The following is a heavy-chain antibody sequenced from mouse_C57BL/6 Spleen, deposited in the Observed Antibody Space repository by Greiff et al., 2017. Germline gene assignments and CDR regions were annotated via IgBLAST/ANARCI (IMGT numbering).Heavy chain of an antibody. CDR3: VRDGGSSGPIDY. V-gene: IGHV10-3*01. J-gene: IGHJ2*01. D-gene: IGHD3-2*02. CDR1: GFTFNTYA. Sequence: EVQGVESGGGLVQPKGSLKLSCAASGFTFNTYAMHWVRQAPGKGLEWVARIRRKSSNYATYYADSVKDRFTISRDDSQSMLYLQMNNLKTEDTAMDYCVRDGGSSGPIDYWGQGTTLTVSS. CDR2: IRRKSSNYAT.